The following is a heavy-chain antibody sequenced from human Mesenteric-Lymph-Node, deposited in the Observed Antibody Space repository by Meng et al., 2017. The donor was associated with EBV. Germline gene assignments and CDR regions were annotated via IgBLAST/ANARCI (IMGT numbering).Heavy chain of an antibody. Sequence: QITLKESGPTLVKPTQTLTLTCTFSGFSLDTSGVNVGWIRQPPGKALEWLALIYWDDDKRYSPSLKSRLTLTKDTSKNQVVLTMTNMDPVDTATYYCATHLPGFDYWGQGTLVNVSS. V-gene: IGHV2-5*02. CDR3: ATHLPGFDY. CDR1: GFSLDTSGVN. D-gene: IGHD5/OR15-5a*01. CDR2: IYWDDDK. J-gene: IGHJ4*02.